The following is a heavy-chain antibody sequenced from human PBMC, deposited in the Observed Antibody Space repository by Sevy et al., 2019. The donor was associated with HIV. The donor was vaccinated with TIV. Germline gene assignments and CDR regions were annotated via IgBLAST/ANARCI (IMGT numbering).Heavy chain of an antibody. V-gene: IGHV3-48*01. CDR3: ARGLGALPGYYYAMDV. CDR1: GFIFSSYS. J-gene: IGHJ6*02. Sequence: GGSLRLSCAASGFIFSSYSMNWVRQAPGKGLEWISYISDSSSPRYYADSVKGRFTISRDNAKNSLYLQMNSLTAEDTAVYYCARGLGALPGYYYAMDVWGQGITVTVSS. D-gene: IGHD6-6*01. CDR2: ISDSSSPR.